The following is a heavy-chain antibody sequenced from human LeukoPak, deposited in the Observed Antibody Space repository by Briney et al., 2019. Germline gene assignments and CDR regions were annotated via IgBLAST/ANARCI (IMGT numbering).Heavy chain of an antibody. CDR3: AGAHTYYYDSSGPYYFDY. J-gene: IGHJ4*02. CDR2: ISAYNGNT. D-gene: IGHD3-22*01. Sequence: ASVKVSCKASGYTFTSYGISWVRQAPGQGLEWMGWISAYNGNTNYAQKLQGRVTMTTDTSTTTAYMELRSLRSDDTAVYYCAGAHTYYYDSSGPYYFDYWGQGTLVTVSS. V-gene: IGHV1-18*01. CDR1: GYTFTSYG.